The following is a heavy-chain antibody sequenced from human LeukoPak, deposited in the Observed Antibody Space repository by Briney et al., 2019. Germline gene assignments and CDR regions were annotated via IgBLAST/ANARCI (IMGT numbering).Heavy chain of an antibody. J-gene: IGHJ3*02. CDR2: ISGSGGST. Sequence: GGSLRLSCAASGFTFSSYAMSWVRQAPGKGLEWVSAISGSGGSTHYADSVKGRFTISRDNSKNTLYLQMNSLRAEDTAVYYCAKCVVVTSTPDAFDIWGQGTMVTVSS. D-gene: IGHD2-21*02. CDR3: AKCVVVTSTPDAFDI. CDR1: GFTFSSYA. V-gene: IGHV3-23*01.